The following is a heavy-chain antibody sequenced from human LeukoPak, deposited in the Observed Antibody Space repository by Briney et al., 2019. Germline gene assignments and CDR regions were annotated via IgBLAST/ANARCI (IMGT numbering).Heavy chain of an antibody. J-gene: IGHJ4*02. V-gene: IGHV3-23*01. D-gene: IGHD2-15*01. CDR2: ITGSGDST. CDR3: AKDGGGGSYYFDY. CDR1: GFAFSRYA. Sequence: GGSLRLSCAASGFAFSRYAMSWVRQAPGKGLEWVSVITGSGDSTSNADSVKGRFTISRDNSKNTLYLQMNSLRAEDAAVCDCAKDGGGGSYYFDYWGQGTLVTVSS.